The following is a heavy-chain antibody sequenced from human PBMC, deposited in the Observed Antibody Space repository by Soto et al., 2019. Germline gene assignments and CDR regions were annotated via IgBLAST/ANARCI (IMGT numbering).Heavy chain of an antibody. CDR2: IVVGSGNT. CDR1: GFTFTSSA. Sequence: ASVKVSCKASGFTFTSSAMQWVRQARGQRLEWIGWIVVGSGNTNYAQKFQERVTITRDMSTSTAYMELSSLRSEDTAVYYCAAEDWNDSRGDYWGQGTLVTVSS. J-gene: IGHJ4*02. D-gene: IGHD1-1*01. CDR3: AAEDWNDSRGDY. V-gene: IGHV1-58*02.